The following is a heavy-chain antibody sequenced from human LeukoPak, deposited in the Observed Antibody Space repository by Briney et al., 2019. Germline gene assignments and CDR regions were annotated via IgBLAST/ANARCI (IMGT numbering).Heavy chain of an antibody. CDR3: ARGGSRGSRPYYYMDV. V-gene: IGHV1-18*01. CDR1: GYTFTSYG. J-gene: IGHJ6*03. CDR2: TSAYNGNT. D-gene: IGHD2-15*01. Sequence: ASVKVSCKASGYTFTSYGINWVRQAPGQGLEWMGWTSAYNGNTNYAQKLQGRVTMTTDTSTSTAYMELRSPRSDDTAVYYCARGGSRGSRPYYYMDVWGKGTTVTVSS.